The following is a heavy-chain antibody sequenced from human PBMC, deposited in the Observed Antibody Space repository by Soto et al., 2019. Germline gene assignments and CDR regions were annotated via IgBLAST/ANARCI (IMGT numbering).Heavy chain of an antibody. CDR3: ARQGITMIVVVVTDNRFDP. CDR2: IHYSGST. D-gene: IGHD3-22*01. V-gene: IGHV4-39*01. Sequence: SETLSLTCIVSGDSISNNNYYWGWIRQPPGKALEWIGSIHYSGSTYYNPSLKSRVTISADTTKTQFSLKLRSVTAADTAVYYCARQGITMIVVVVTDNRFDPWGQGTLVTVSS. J-gene: IGHJ5*02. CDR1: GDSISNNNYY.